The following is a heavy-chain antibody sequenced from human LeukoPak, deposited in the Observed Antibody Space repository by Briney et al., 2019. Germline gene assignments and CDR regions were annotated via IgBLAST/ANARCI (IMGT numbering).Heavy chain of an antibody. J-gene: IGHJ6*03. CDR1: GGTFSSYA. D-gene: IGHD1-26*01. V-gene: IGHV1-69*13. Sequence: ASVKVSFKASGGTFSSYAISWGRQAPGQGLEWVGGVIPICGTANYAKNFQGRVKITADESTSTAYMELSSLRSEDTAVYYCAGVGDGVGATADYYMDVWGKGTTVTISS. CDR2: VIPICGTA. CDR3: AGVGDGVGATADYYMDV.